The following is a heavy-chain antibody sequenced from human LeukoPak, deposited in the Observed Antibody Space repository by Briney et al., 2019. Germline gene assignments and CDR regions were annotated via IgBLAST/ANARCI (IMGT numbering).Heavy chain of an antibody. J-gene: IGHJ4*02. D-gene: IGHD6-19*01. CDR2: IYYGGST. CDR1: GGSISSYY. Sequence: PSETLSLTRTVSGGSISSYYWGWIRQPPGKGLEWIGYIYYGGSTNYNPSLKSRVTISVDTSNNQFSLKLSSVTAADTAVYYCASLRSLMTLAGLDSWGQGTLVTVSS. V-gene: IGHV4-59*08. CDR3: ASLRSLMTLAGLDS.